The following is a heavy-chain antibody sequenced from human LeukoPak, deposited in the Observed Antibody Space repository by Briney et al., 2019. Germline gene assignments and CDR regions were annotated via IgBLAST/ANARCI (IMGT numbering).Heavy chain of an antibody. J-gene: IGHJ5*02. V-gene: IGHV4-59*08. Sequence: SETLSLTCTVSGGSISSYYWSWIRQPPGKGLEWIGYIYYSGSTNYNPSLKSRVTISVDTSKNQFSLKLSSVTAADTAVYYCARHYYDFSVWFDPWGQGTLVTVSS. CDR1: GGSISSYY. CDR2: IYYSGST. D-gene: IGHD3-3*01. CDR3: ARHYYDFSVWFDP.